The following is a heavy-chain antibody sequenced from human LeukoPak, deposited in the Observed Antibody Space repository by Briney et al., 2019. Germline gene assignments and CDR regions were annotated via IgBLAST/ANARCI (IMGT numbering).Heavy chain of an antibody. CDR3: ARGYYYGSGTYWHTNWFDP. D-gene: IGHD3-10*01. CDR2: IIPMFGTA. J-gene: IGHJ5*02. CDR1: GGTFSNYV. Sequence: SVKVSCKASGGTFSNYVISWVRQAPGQGLEWMGGIIPMFGTANYAQKFQGRVTITTDESTSTGYMEMSSLRSEDTAVYYCARGYYYGSGTYWHTNWFDPWGQGTPVTVSS. V-gene: IGHV1-69*05.